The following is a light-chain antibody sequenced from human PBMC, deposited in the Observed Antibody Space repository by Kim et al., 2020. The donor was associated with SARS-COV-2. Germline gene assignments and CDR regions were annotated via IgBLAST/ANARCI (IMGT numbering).Light chain of an antibody. V-gene: IGKV3-15*01. Sequence: PGERATLSCRASQTINNRLVWYQQKPGQAPRLLIYDATTRATGVPARFIGSGSETDFTLTINGLQSEDFAVYYCQQSNNWPPLTFGQGTKVDIK. CDR3: QQSNNWPPLT. CDR1: QTINNR. J-gene: IGKJ1*01. CDR2: DAT.